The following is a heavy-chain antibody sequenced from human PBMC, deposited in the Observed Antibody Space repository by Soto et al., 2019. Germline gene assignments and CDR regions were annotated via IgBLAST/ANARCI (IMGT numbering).Heavy chain of an antibody. CDR3: ARSDYGDSNSRYCDY. CDR1: GGSISSSNW. V-gene: IGHV4-4*02. J-gene: IGHJ4*02. CDR2: IYHSGST. Sequence: SVTLSLTCAVSGGSISSSNWWNWVRQPPEKGLEWIGQIYHSGSTNYNPSLKTRVTISVDKSKNQFSLKLTSVTAADTAFYFCARSDYGDSNSRYCDYWGQGTLVTVS. D-gene: IGHD4-17*01.